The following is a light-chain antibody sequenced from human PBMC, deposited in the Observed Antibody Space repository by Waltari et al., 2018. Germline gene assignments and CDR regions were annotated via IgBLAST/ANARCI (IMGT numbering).Light chain of an antibody. CDR3: QHRGHWPPDAT. V-gene: IGKV3-11*01. J-gene: IGKJ3*01. CDR1: QSVGNY. Sequence: EIVLTQSPATLSLSPGERATLSCRASQSVGNYFTWYQQKPGQAPRLLIYAASNRATGIPARFSGSGSGTDFTLTINSLEPEDFAVYYCQHRGHWPPDATFGPGNKVDIK. CDR2: AAS.